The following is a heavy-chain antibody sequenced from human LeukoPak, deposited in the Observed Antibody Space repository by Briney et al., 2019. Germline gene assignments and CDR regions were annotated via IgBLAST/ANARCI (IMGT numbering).Heavy chain of an antibody. CDR1: GGSFSGYC. CDR3: ARGMRIVVEVAATFYNWFDP. CDR2: INHSGST. D-gene: IGHD2-15*01. Sequence: PSETLSLTCAVYGGSFSGYCWSWIRQPPGKGLEWIGEINHSGSTNYNPSLKSRVTISVDTSKNQFSLKLSSVTAADTAVYYCARGMRIVVEVAATFYNWFDPWGQGTLVTVSS. V-gene: IGHV4-34*01. J-gene: IGHJ5*02.